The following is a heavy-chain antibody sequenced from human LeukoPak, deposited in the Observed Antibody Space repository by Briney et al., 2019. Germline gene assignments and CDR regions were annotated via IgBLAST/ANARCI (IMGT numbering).Heavy chain of an antibody. Sequence: SETLSLTCTVSGGSIGSYYWSWIRQPPGKGLEWIGYIYYSGSTYYNPSLKSRVTISVDTSKNQFSLKLSSVTAADTAVYYCARVSFYGSGSYHDYWGQGTLVTVSS. CDR1: GGSIGSYY. V-gene: IGHV4-59*08. CDR2: IYYSGST. D-gene: IGHD3-10*01. CDR3: ARVSFYGSGSYHDY. J-gene: IGHJ4*02.